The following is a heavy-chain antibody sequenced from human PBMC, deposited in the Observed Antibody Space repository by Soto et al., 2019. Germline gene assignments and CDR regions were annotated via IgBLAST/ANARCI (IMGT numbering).Heavy chain of an antibody. V-gene: IGHV5-51*01. CDR1: GESFTSYW. J-gene: IGHJ3*02. CDR2: IYPGDSDT. CDR3: ASQEMATKNVDAFDI. D-gene: IGHD5-12*01. Sequence: GVSLKISCKGSGESFTSYWSGRVRQMPGKGLEWMGIIYPGDSDTRYSPSFQGQVTISADKFISTAYLQWSSLKASDTAMYYCASQEMATKNVDAFDIWGQGTMVTVSS.